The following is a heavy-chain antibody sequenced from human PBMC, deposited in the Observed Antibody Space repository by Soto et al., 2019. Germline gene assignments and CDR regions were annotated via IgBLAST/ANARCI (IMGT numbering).Heavy chain of an antibody. CDR1: GVSFNNNG. Sequence: QVQLVQSGAEVKKPGSSVKVSCKTSGVSFNNNGIGWVRQAPGHGLEWMGGVSPPFRTSTNARTFQGRMSINADASTGTVNMELSSLTSEDTAQYYCARVLYYGSGSYSPYGMDVWGQGTTVTVSS. CDR3: ARVLYYGSGSYSPYGMDV. J-gene: IGHJ6*02. CDR2: VSPPFRTS. V-gene: IGHV1-69*01. D-gene: IGHD3-10*01.